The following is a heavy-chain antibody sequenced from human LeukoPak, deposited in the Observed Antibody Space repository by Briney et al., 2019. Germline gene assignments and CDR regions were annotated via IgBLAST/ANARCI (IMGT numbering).Heavy chain of an antibody. Sequence: GGSLRLSCAASGFTFSSDAMHWVRQAPGKGLEWVAVVSYDGSNKHYADSVKGRFTISRDNSKNTLYLQMNSLRAEDTAVYYCARYCISTSCHRSLDYWGQGTLVTVSS. J-gene: IGHJ4*02. CDR1: GFTFSSDA. CDR3: ARYCISTSCHRSLDY. CDR2: VSYDGSNK. D-gene: IGHD2-2*02. V-gene: IGHV3-30-3*01.